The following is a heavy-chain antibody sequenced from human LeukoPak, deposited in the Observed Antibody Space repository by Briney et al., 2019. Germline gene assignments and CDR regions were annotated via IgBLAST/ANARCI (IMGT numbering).Heavy chain of an antibody. CDR2: MNPNSGNT. D-gene: IGHD5-12*01. CDR1: GYTFTSYD. J-gene: IGHJ3*02. Sequence: ASVKVSCKASGYTFTSYDINWVRQATGQGFEWMGWMNPNSGNTGYAQKFQGRVTMTRNTSISTAYMELSSLRSEDTAVYYCARGSDIVATNDAFDIWGQGTMVTVSS. V-gene: IGHV1-8*01. CDR3: ARGSDIVATNDAFDI.